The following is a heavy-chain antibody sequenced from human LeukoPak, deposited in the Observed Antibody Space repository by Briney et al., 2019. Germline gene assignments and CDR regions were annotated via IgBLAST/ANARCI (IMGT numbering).Heavy chain of an antibody. CDR1: GFTFSSYG. CDR2: ISYDGSNK. D-gene: IGHD6-6*01. CDR3: ALSSSALPTI. J-gene: IGHJ3*02. Sequence: PGGSLRLSCAASGFTFSSYGMHWVRQAPGKGLEWVAVISYDGSNKYYADSVKGRFTISRDNSNNTLYLQMNSLRAEDTAVYYCALSSSALPTIWGQGTMVTVSS. V-gene: IGHV3-30*03.